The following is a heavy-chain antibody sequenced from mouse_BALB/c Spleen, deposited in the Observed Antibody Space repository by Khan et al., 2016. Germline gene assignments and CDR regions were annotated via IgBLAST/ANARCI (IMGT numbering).Heavy chain of an antibody. V-gene: IGHV9-2-1*01. J-gene: IGHJ1*01. Sequence: QIQLVQSGPELKKPGETVKISCKASGYTFTDYSMHWVKQAPGKGLKWMGWINTETGEPTYADDFKGRFAFSLETSASTAYLQINNLKNEDTATXFVARQSVRRGYFDVWGAGTTVTVSS. CDR3: ARQSVRRGYFDV. CDR2: INTETGEP. CDR1: GYTFTDYS. D-gene: IGHD2-14*01.